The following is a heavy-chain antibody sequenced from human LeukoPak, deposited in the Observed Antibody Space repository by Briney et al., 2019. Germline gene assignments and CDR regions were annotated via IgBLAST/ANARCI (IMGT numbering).Heavy chain of an antibody. D-gene: IGHD5-12*01. J-gene: IGHJ4*02. Sequence: PGGSLRLSCAASGFTFNSYWMSWVRQAPGKGLGWVANIYQDGTEKYYADSVKGRFTISRDNAKNSLYLQMNSLRAEDTAVYYCGNYQGGYDRWGQGNMVTVSS. CDR1: GFTFNSYW. CDR3: GNYQGGYDR. CDR2: IYQDGTEK. V-gene: IGHV3-7*03.